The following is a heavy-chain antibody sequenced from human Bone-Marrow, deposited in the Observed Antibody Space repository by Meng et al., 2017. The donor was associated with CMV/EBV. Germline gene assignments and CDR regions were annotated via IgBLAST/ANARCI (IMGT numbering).Heavy chain of an antibody. V-gene: IGHV1-69*05. Sequence: SVKVSCKASGYTFTGYYMHWVRQAPGQGLEWMGGIIPIFGTANYAQKFQGRVTITTDESTSTAYMELSSLRSDDTAVYYCARGPLRGYSSSSFNYWGRGTLVTVSS. J-gene: IGHJ4*02. CDR2: IIPIFGTA. CDR3: ARGPLRGYSSSSFNY. CDR1: GYTFTGYY. D-gene: IGHD6-6*01.